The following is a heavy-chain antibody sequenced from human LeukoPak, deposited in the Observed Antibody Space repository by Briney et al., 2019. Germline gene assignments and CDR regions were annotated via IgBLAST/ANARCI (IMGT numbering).Heavy chain of an antibody. CDR2: GHYSGNT. V-gene: IGHV4-59*08. Sequence: SETLSLTCTVSGTSITSYYWNWIRQAPGQGPEWIGYGHYSGNTKYNPPLKSRVTISVDTSKNQFSLRLSSVTAADTAVYFCAKWASDNRAFDLWGQGTLVTFSS. D-gene: IGHD2-8*01. J-gene: IGHJ4*02. CDR3: AKWASDNRAFDL. CDR1: GTSITSYY.